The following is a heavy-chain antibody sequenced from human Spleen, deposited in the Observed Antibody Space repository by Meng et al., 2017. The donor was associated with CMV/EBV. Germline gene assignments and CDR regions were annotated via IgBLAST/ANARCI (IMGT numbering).Heavy chain of an antibody. J-gene: IGHJ6*02. CDR1: SYA. Sequence: SYAISWVRQAPGQGLEWMGGIIPIFGTANYAQKFQGRVTITTDESTSTAYMELSSLRSEDTAVYYCARGIVVVPAAKKDYYYGMDVWGQGTTVTVSS. D-gene: IGHD2-2*01. CDR3: ARGIVVVPAAKKDYYYGMDV. V-gene: IGHV1-69*05. CDR2: IIPIFGTA.